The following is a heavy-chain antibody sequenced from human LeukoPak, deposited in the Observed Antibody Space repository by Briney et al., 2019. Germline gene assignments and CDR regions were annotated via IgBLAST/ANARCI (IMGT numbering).Heavy chain of an antibody. V-gene: IGHV3-21*01. CDR2: ISSSSSYI. D-gene: IGHD3-9*01. J-gene: IGHJ6*02. CDR3: ARDGSPPYYDILTGYYPYYYYYGMDV. CDR1: GFTFSSYS. Sequence: GGSLRLSCAASGFTFSSYSMNWVRQAPGKGLEWVSSISSSSSYIYYADSVEGRFTISRDNAKNSLYLQMNSLRAEDTAVYYCARDGSPPYYDILTGYYPYYYYYGMDVWGQGTTVTVSS.